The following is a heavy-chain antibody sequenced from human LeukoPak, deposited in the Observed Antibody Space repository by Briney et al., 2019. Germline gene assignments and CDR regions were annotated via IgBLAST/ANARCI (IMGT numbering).Heavy chain of an antibody. Sequence: PSQTLSLTCTVSGGSISSGGYYWSWIRQHPGKGLEWIGSIYYTGSTYYNPSLKSRVTISVDTSKNQFSLKLSSVTAADTALYYCASVSVVAATPFDYWGQGTLVTVSS. J-gene: IGHJ4*02. CDR1: GGSISSGGYY. CDR3: ASVSVVAATPFDY. D-gene: IGHD2-15*01. V-gene: IGHV4-31*03. CDR2: IYYTGST.